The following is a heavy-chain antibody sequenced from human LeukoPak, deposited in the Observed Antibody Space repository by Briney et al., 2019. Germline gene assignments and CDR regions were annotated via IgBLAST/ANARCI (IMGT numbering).Heavy chain of an antibody. CDR1: GFTFSSYA. J-gene: IGHJ4*02. CDR3: AKRYYYDSSGNYYPY. Sequence: GASLRLSCAASGFTFSSYAMSWVRQAPGKGLEWVSAISGSGGSTYYADSVKGRFTISRDNSKNTLYLQMNSLRAEDTAVYYCAKRYYYDSSGNYYPYWGQGTLVTVSS. D-gene: IGHD3-22*01. CDR2: ISGSGGST. V-gene: IGHV3-23*01.